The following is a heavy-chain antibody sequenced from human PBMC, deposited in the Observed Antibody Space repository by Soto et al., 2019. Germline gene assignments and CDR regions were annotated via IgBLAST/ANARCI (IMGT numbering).Heavy chain of an antibody. CDR3: ASLRVQLRGYSGYDPRPYGMDV. CDR1: GGSFSGYY. D-gene: IGHD5-12*01. J-gene: IGHJ6*02. CDR2: INHSGST. V-gene: IGHV4-34*01. Sequence: ASETLSLTCAVYGGSFSGYYWSWIRQPPGKGLEWIGEINHSGSTNYNPSLKSRVTISVDTSKNQFSLKLSSVTAADTAVYYCASLRVQLRGYSGYDPRPYGMDVWGQGTTVTVSS.